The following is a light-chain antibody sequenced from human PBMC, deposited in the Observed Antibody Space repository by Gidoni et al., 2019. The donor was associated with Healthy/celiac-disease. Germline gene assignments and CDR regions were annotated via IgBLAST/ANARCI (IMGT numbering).Light chain of an antibody. V-gene: IGKV1-33*01. J-gene: IGKJ4*01. CDR1: QDISNY. CDR2: DAS. CDR3: QQYDNLLALT. Sequence: DIQITHAPSSLSAFVGDRVTITCQASQDISNYLNWYQQKPGKAPKLLIYDASNLETGVPSRFSGSGSGTDFTFTISSLQPEDIATYYCQQYDNLLALTFGGGTKVEIK.